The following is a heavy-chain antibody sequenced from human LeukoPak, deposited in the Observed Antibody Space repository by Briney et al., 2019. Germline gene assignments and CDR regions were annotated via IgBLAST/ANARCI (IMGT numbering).Heavy chain of an antibody. V-gene: IGHV4-39*01. CDR1: GGSFSSSSYY. Sequence: SETLSLTCTVSGGSFSSSSYYWGWIRQPPGKGLEWIGSIYYSGSTYYNPSLKSRVTISVDTSKNQFSLKLSSVTAADTAVYYCARHTGGSYYPFDYWGQGTLVTVSS. CDR3: ARHTGGSYYPFDY. CDR2: IYYSGST. J-gene: IGHJ4*02. D-gene: IGHD1-26*01.